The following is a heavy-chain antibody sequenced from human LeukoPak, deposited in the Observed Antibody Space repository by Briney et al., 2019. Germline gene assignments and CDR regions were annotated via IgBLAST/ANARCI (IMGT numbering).Heavy chain of an antibody. CDR1: GGTFSSYA. V-gene: IGHV1-46*01. CDR2: INPSGGST. J-gene: IGHJ5*02. CDR3: ARGDYSTPLYWFDP. D-gene: IGHD4-11*01. Sequence: GASVKVSCKASGGTFSSYAISWVRQAPGHGLEWMGIINPSGGSTSCAQKYQGRVTMTRDASTSTVYMELSSLRSEDTAVYYCARGDYSTPLYWFDPWGREPWSPSPQ.